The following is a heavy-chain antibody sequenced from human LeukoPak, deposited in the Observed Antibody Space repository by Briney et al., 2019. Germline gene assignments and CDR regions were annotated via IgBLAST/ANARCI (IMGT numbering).Heavy chain of an antibody. CDR1: GYPFSDSN. Sequence: ASVKVSCRVSGYPFSDSNIHWVRQAPGKGLEWMGGFHPGEGKIIHAQKFQGRVIMTEDTSTDTAYMELTSLRSEDTAVYYCAVFGGNPLNWFSPWGHGTLVIVSS. CDR3: AVFGGNPLNWFSP. D-gene: IGHD4-23*01. V-gene: IGHV1-24*01. CDR2: FHPGEGKI. J-gene: IGHJ5*02.